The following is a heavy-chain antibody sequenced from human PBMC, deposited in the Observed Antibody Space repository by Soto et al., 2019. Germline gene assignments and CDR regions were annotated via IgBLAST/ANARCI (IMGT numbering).Heavy chain of an antibody. CDR2: INHSGST. CDR3: ARGSGSWYVYYYYYGMDV. CDR1: GGSFSGYY. D-gene: IGHD6-13*01. J-gene: IGHJ6*02. Sequence: TLSLTCAVYGGSFSGYYWSWIRQPPGKGLEWIGEINHSGSTNYNPSLKSRVTISVDTSKNQFSLKLSSVTAADTAVYYCARGSGSWYVYYYYYGMDVWGQGTTVTVS. V-gene: IGHV4-34*01.